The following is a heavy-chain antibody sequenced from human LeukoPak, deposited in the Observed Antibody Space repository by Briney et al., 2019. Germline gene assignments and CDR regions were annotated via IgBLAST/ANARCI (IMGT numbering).Heavy chain of an antibody. CDR2: ISYDGSNK. Sequence: GRSLRLSCAASGFTFSSYAMHWVRQAPGKGREWVAVISYDGSNKYYADSVKGRCTISRDTSKNTLYLQMNSLGAEDTAVYYCARERGYYGSGRYGAAFDYWGQGTLVTVSS. CDR3: ARERGYYGSGRYGAAFDY. D-gene: IGHD3-10*01. J-gene: IGHJ4*02. CDR1: GFTFSSYA. V-gene: IGHV3-30*04.